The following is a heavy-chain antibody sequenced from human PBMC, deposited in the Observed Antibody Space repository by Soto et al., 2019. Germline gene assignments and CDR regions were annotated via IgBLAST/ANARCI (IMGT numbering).Heavy chain of an antibody. Sequence: VQLQQWGAGLLKPSATLSLTCAVYGGSFDTHYWSWLRQPPGRGLEWLGDINHSGSTNYNTPFKSRVTISVDTSKNQFSLKLTSVTAADTAVYYCARVPTRHFYYYTDMDVWGQGTTVTVS. CDR2: INHSGST. V-gene: IGHV4-34*01. D-gene: IGHD3-22*01. CDR3: ARVPTRHFYYYTDMDV. CDR1: GGSFDTHY. J-gene: IGHJ6*02.